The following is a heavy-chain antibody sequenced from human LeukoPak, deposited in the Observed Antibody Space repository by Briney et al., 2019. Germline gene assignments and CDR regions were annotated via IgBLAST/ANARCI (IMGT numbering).Heavy chain of an antibody. D-gene: IGHD3-10*01. CDR2: ISSGGSTI. Sequence: GGSLRLSCAASGFTFSTYEMNWVRQAPGKGLEWVSYISSGGSTIYYADSVKSRFTISRDNANNSLYLQMNSLRVEDTAVYYCARDRDHGYWGQGTLVTVSS. CDR1: GFTFSTYE. CDR3: ARDRDHGY. J-gene: IGHJ4*02. V-gene: IGHV3-48*03.